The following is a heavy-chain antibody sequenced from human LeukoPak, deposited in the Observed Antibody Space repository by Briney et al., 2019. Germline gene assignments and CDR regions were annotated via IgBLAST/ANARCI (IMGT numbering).Heavy chain of an antibody. J-gene: IGHJ4*02. CDR1: GGTFSSYA. V-gene: IGHV1-69*05. D-gene: IGHD5-18*01. Sequence: GASVKVSCKASGGTFSSYAISWVRQAPGQGLEWMGRIIPIFGTASYAQKFQGRVTITTDESTSTAYMELSSLRSEDTAVYYCARDRGRGYSYGYDLDYWGQGTLVTVSS. CDR3: ARDRGRGYSYGYDLDY. CDR2: IIPIFGTA.